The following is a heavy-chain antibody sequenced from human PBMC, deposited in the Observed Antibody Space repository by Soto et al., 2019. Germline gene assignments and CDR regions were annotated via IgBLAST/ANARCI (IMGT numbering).Heavy chain of an antibody. Sequence: DVQLLESGGGFIQPGGSLRLSCAASALTFTDYAFSWVAQAPGQGLEWVSVISADGGKSLHADSVKGRFTISRDNSKNTIYLHMTSLRVDDTAVYFCAREMPLGGILGAEPFDYWGQGTLVTVSS. D-gene: IGHD1-26*01. CDR1: ALTFTDYA. V-gene: IGHV3-23*01. CDR3: AREMPLGGILGAEPFDY. CDR2: ISADGGKS. J-gene: IGHJ4*02.